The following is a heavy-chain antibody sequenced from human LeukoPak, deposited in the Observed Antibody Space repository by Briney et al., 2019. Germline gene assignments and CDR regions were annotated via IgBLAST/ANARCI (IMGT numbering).Heavy chain of an antibody. V-gene: IGHV4-59*08. J-gene: IGHJ4*02. CDR3: ARALCYYDSSGYQCHFDY. Sequence: EPSETLSLTCTVSGGSISSYYWSWIRQPPGKGLEWIGYIYYSGSTNYNPSLKSRVTISVDTSKNQFSLKLSSVTAADTAVYYCARALCYYDSSGYQCHFDYWGQGTLVTVSS. CDR2: IYYSGST. D-gene: IGHD3-22*01. CDR1: GGSISSYY.